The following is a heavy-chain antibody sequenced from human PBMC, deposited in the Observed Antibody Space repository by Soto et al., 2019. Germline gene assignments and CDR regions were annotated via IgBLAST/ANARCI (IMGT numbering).Heavy chain of an antibody. J-gene: IGHJ6*04. V-gene: IGHV4-39*01. CDR1: GGSISSSSYY. CDR2: IYYSGST. Sequence: SETLSLTCTVSGGSISSSSYYWGWIRQPPGKGLEWIGSIYYSGSTYYNPSLKSRVTISVDTSKNQFSLKLSSVTAADTAVYYCARQALGIAAAGGSSRGWYYYYGMDVWGKGTTVPVSS. CDR3: ARQALGIAAAGGSSRGWYYYYGMDV. D-gene: IGHD6-13*01.